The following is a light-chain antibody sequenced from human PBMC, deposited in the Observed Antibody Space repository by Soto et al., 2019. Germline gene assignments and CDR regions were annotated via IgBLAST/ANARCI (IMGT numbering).Light chain of an antibody. CDR1: SSDVGTYNS. Sequence: QSVLTQPASVSGSPGQSITISCTGASSDVGTYNSVSWYQQHPGKAPKLMISDVSKRPSGVSNRFSASKSGNTASLTISGLQAEDEADYYCGSSTGSDTLVFGTGTKVTVL. CDR2: DVS. CDR3: GSSTGSDTLV. V-gene: IGLV2-14*03. J-gene: IGLJ1*01.